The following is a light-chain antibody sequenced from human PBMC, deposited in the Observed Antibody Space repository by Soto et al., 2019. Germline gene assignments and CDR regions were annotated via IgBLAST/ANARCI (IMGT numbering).Light chain of an antibody. J-gene: IGKJ1*01. CDR2: GAS. V-gene: IGKV3-15*01. CDR3: QQYSHWRT. CDR1: QSIDSD. Sequence: EIMMTQSPANVSVFPGERATLSCRASQSIDSDLAWYQQKPGHVPRLLIYGASTRATGVPARFSGSGSGTEFTLTIISLPSDVFAGYYCQQYSHWRTFGPGTKVEIK.